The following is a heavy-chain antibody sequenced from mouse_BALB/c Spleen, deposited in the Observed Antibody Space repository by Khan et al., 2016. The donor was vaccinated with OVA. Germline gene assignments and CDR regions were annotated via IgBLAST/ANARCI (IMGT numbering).Heavy chain of an antibody. CDR3: ARVYGGDFDD. CDR1: GYSITSDYA. D-gene: IGHD2-10*02. Sequence: EVQLQESGPGLVKPSHSLSLTCTVTGYSITSDYAWNWIRQFPGHKLEWMGFISYSGNTTYHPSLKSRISITRDKSKNQFFLQLNSVTTEDTATYYCARVYGGDFDDWGQGTTLTVSS. V-gene: IGHV3-2*02. CDR2: ISYSGNT. J-gene: IGHJ2*01.